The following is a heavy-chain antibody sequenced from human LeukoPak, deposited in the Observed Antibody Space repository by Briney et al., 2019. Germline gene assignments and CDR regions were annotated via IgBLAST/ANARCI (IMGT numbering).Heavy chain of an antibody. V-gene: IGHV3-7*01. J-gene: IGHJ3*01. Sequence: GGSLRLSCAASGFTFSSYWMIWVRQAPGKGPEWVANIKPDGSVKYYVDSVQGRFTISRDNAKNSLYLQLNSLRAEDTVVYYCARDASYYDSSGYYDAFDVWGQGTMVTVSS. CDR2: IKPDGSVK. CDR3: ARDASYYDSSGYYDAFDV. D-gene: IGHD3-22*01. CDR1: GFTFSSYW.